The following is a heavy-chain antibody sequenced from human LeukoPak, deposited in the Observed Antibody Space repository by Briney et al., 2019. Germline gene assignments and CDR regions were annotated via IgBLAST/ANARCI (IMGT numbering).Heavy chain of an antibody. Sequence: GGSLRLSCAASGFTFSSYGMHWLRQAPGKGLEWVAFIRYDGSNKYYADSVKGRFTISRDNSKNTLYLQMNSLRAEDTAVYYCAKDQGGYYDSSGLDYWGQGTLVTVS. CDR3: AKDQGGYYDSSGLDY. J-gene: IGHJ4*02. V-gene: IGHV3-30*02. CDR2: IRYDGSNK. D-gene: IGHD3-22*01. CDR1: GFTFSSYG.